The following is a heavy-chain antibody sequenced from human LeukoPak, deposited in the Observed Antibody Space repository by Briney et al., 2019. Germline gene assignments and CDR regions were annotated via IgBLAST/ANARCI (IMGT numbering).Heavy chain of an antibody. CDR3: AKDGVSSIEYYYDSSGYYYDN. CDR2: ISGSGGST. Sequence: PGGSLRLSCAASGFTFSSYAMSWVRQAPGKGLEWVSAISGSGGSTYYADSVKGRFTISRDNSKNTLYLQMNSLRAEDTAVYYCAKDGVSSIEYYYDSSGYYYDNWGQGTLVTVSS. V-gene: IGHV3-23*01. J-gene: IGHJ4*02. D-gene: IGHD3-22*01. CDR1: GFTFSSYA.